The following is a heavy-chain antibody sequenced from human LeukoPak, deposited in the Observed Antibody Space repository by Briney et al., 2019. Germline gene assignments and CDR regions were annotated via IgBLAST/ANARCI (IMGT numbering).Heavy chain of an antibody. Sequence: GASVKVSCKASGYTFTGYYMHWVRQAPGQGLEWMGWINPNSGGTNYAQKFQGRVTMTRDTSISTAYMELSRLRSDDTAVYYCARDHTSRDGYTSYYFDYWGQGTLVTVSP. D-gene: IGHD5-24*01. CDR1: GYTFTGYY. V-gene: IGHV1-2*02. J-gene: IGHJ4*02. CDR3: ARDHTSRDGYTSYYFDY. CDR2: INPNSGGT.